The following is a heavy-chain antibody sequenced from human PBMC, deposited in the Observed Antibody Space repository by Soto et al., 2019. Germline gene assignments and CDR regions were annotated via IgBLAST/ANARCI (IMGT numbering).Heavy chain of an antibody. J-gene: IGHJ5*02. CDR3: TLPNYGPIAS. V-gene: IGHV5-10-1*01. CDR1: GYSFTSYW. Sequence: PGESLKISCKGSGYSFTSYWISWVRQMPGKGLEWMGRIDPSDSYTNYRPSFQGHVTISADKSISTAYLQWSSLKASDTAMYYCTLPNYGPIASWGQGTLVTVSS. D-gene: IGHD3-10*01. CDR2: IDPSDSYT.